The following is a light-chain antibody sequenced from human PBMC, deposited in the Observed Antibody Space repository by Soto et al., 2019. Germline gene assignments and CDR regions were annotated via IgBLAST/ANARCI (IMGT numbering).Light chain of an antibody. CDR2: GAS. Sequence: EIEMTQSPATLSVPPGERATLSCRASQSVRSDLVWYQQKPGQAPRLLIYGASNRATGIPDRFSGSGSGTDITLTISRLEPEDFAVYYCQQYGSSGTVGQGTKVDIK. CDR1: QSVRSD. CDR3: QQYGSSGT. V-gene: IGKV3-20*01. J-gene: IGKJ1*01.